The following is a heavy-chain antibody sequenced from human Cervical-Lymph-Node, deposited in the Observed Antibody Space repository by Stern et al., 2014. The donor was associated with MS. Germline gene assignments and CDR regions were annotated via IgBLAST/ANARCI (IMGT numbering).Heavy chain of an antibody. CDR1: GGTFNVYA. J-gene: IGHJ6*02. Sequence: VQLVESGAEVKKPGSSVKVSCHTSGGTFNVYAINWLRQAPGKGLEWMGGIIPIIGIANYAQKFQCRVTITADESTRTSSMQLSSLTSNDTAVYYCARDGRHTNNYGLDVWGQGTTVTVSS. CDR3: ARDGRHTNNYGLDV. V-gene: IGHV1-69*01. CDR2: IIPIIGIA.